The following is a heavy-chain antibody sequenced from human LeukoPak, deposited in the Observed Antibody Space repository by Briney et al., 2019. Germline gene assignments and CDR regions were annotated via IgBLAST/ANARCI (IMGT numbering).Heavy chain of an antibody. CDR1: GYTFTSYG. CDR2: INAGNGNT. V-gene: IGHV1-3*01. Sequence: ASVKVSCKASGYTFTSYGISWVRQAPGQWLEWMGWINAGNGNTKYSQKFQGRVTITRDTSASTAYMELSSLRSEDTAVYCCARGDFFDYWGQGTLVTVSS. CDR3: ARGDFFDY. J-gene: IGHJ4*02.